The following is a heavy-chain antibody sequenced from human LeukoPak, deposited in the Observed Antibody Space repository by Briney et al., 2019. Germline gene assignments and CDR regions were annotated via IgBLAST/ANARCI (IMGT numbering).Heavy chain of an antibody. V-gene: IGHV1-2*02. D-gene: IGHD6-6*01. Sequence: ASVKVSCKGSGYTFADYHIHWVRQAPGQGLEWMGWINPKSGVTHFAQKFQGRVTMTTDTSTSTVYMELSSLRSEDTAVYYCARDGALGGSSSNWYFDLWGRGTLVTVSS. J-gene: IGHJ2*01. CDR3: ARDGALGGSSSNWYFDL. CDR1: GYTFADYH. CDR2: INPKSGVT.